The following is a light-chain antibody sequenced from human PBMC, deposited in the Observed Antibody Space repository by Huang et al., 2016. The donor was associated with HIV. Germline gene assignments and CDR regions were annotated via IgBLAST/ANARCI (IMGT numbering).Light chain of an antibody. CDR3: QQYDSSPRT. Sequence: EIVLTQSPGTLSLSPGERATLSCRASQTISNRHLAWYQQKPGQPPRLLMFGASSMLAAIPGRFSGGGSGTNFTLTISTLEPEDFAVYYCQQYDSSPRTFGQGTKLEI. CDR1: QTISNRH. CDR2: GAS. J-gene: IGKJ2*01. V-gene: IGKV3-20*01.